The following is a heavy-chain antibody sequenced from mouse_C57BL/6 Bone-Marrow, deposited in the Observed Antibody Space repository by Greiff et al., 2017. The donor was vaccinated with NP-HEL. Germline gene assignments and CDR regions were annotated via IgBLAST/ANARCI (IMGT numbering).Heavy chain of an antibody. CDR1: GYTFTSYW. Sequence: QVQLKESGAELVKPGASVKLSCKASGYTFTSYWMHWVKQRPGQGLEWIGMIHPNSGSTNYNEKFKSKATLTVDKSSSTAYMQLSSLTSEDSAVYYCARYYYGSHYAMDYWGQGTSVTVSS. J-gene: IGHJ4*01. CDR3: ARYYYGSHYAMDY. V-gene: IGHV1-64*01. D-gene: IGHD1-1*01. CDR2: IHPNSGST.